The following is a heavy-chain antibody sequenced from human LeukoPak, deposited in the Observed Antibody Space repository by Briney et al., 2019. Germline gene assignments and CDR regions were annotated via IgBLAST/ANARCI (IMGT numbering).Heavy chain of an antibody. CDR1: GFTFSNAW. J-gene: IGHJ5*02. CDR2: IKSKTDGGTT. CDR3: TTDVPPNWFDP. Sequence: GSLRLSCAASGFTFSNAWMSWVRQAPGKGLERVGRIKSKTDGGTTDYAAPVKGRFTISRDDSKNTLYLQMNSLKTEDTAVYYCTTDVPPNWFDPWGQGTLVTVSS. D-gene: IGHD2-2*01. V-gene: IGHV3-15*01.